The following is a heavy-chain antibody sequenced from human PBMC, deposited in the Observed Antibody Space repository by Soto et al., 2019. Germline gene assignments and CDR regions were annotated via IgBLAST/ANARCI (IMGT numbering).Heavy chain of an antibody. V-gene: IGHV1-3*01. CDR2: INGGNGKT. Sequence: QVQLVQSGAEVKKPGASVKVSCKASGYTFTSYAMHWVRQAPGQRLEWMGLINGGNGKTKYSQKFQGRVTITRDTSASMAYMELSSLRSEDTAVYYCAKAAAANFYYWGQGTLVTVSS. D-gene: IGHD6-13*01. CDR3: AKAAAANFYY. J-gene: IGHJ4*02. CDR1: GYTFTSYA.